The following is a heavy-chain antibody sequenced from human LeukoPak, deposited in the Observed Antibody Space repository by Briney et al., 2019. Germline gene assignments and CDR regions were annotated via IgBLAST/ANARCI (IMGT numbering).Heavy chain of an antibody. Sequence: GESLKISCKGSGYSFTNYWIGWVRQMPGKGLEWMGIIYPGDSDTRYSPSFQGQVTISADKSISTAYLQWSSLKASDTAMYYCARYRDSSGYPAAFDFWGQGTKVTVSS. CDR1: GYSFTNYW. D-gene: IGHD3-22*01. V-gene: IGHV5-51*01. CDR2: IYPGDSDT. J-gene: IGHJ3*01. CDR3: ARYRDSSGYPAAFDF.